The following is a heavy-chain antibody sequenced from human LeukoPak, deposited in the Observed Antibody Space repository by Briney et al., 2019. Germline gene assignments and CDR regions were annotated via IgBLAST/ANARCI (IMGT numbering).Heavy chain of an antibody. CDR3: AKGTPNWNDYFHFDY. V-gene: IGHV3-23*01. J-gene: IGHJ4*02. CDR2: ISGSGGST. D-gene: IGHD1-20*01. Sequence: PGGSLRLSCAASGFIFTNYAMYWVRQAPGKGLEWVSAISGSGGSTYYADSVKGRFTISRDNSKNTLYLQMNSLRAEDTAVYYCAKGTPNWNDYFHFDYWGQGTLVTVSS. CDR1: GFIFTNYA.